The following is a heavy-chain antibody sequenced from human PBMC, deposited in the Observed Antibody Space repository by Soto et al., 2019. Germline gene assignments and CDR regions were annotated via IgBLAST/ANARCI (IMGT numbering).Heavy chain of an antibody. CDR2: IIPIFDTT. CDR3: ARGPITLVRGIIIGGYDY. Sequence: QVQLVQSGAEVKKPGSSVKVSCKASGGTFSNYAITWVRQAPGQGLEWMGGIIPIFDTTNYAQNIQGRVTITADESTSTAYMELSSLRSEDTAVYYCARGPITLVRGIIIGGYDYWGQGTLVTVSS. CDR1: GGTFSNYA. J-gene: IGHJ4*02. V-gene: IGHV1-69*01. D-gene: IGHD3-10*01.